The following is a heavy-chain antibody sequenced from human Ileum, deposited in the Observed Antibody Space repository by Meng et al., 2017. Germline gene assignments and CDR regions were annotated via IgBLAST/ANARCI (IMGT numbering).Heavy chain of an antibody. D-gene: IGHD3-22*01. Sequence: QLQLQQWGAGLLKPSETLSLTCVVYGGSFIANYWNWIWQPPGKGLEGIGEINHRGSNNYKPFPKGRVNIIVEKSKKAFFLKLNPVNGAEKGVYYWASGRYDKWGQGTLVTVSS. J-gene: IGHJ4*02. CDR3: ASGRYDK. CDR2: INHRGSN. CDR1: GGSFIANY. V-gene: IGHV4-34*01.